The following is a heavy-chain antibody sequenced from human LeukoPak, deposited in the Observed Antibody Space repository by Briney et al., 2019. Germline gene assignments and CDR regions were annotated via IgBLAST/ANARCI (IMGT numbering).Heavy chain of an antibody. CDR1: GFTFSSYS. D-gene: IGHD6-13*01. Sequence: PGGSLRLSCAASGFTFSSYSMHWVRQAPGKGLEWVSSISSSSSYIYYADSVEGQFTISRDNAKNSLYLQMNSLRAEDTAVYYCARESSSWYYFDYWGQGTLVTVSS. J-gene: IGHJ4*02. V-gene: IGHV3-21*01. CDR3: ARESSSWYYFDY. CDR2: ISSSSSYI.